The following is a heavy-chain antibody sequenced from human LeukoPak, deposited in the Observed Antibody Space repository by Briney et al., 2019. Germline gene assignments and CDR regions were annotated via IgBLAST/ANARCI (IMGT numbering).Heavy chain of an antibody. J-gene: IGHJ4*02. D-gene: IGHD5/OR15-5a*01. CDR3: ARSGVYAYFDN. Sequence: GGSLRLSCAASGFTFSSYSMNWVRQAPGQGLEWVSYISSSSSTIYYAESVKGRFTISRDNAKNSLYLQMKSLRAEDAAVYYCARSGVYAYFDNGGQGTLVTVSS. CDR1: GFTFSSYS. CDR2: ISSSSSTI. V-gene: IGHV3-48*01.